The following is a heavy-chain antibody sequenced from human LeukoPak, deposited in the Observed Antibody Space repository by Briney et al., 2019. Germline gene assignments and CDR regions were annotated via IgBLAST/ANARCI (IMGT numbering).Heavy chain of an antibody. V-gene: IGHV3-48*01. CDR2: ISSASNTI. CDR1: GFTFSSYS. J-gene: IGHJ5*02. Sequence: GGSLRLSCAASGFTFSSYSMNWVRQAPGKGLEWISYISSASNTIYYADSVKGRFTISRDNAKNSVYLQMNSLRAEDTVMYYCARDGWFGDYNWFDPWGQGTLVTVSS. CDR3: ARDGWFGDYNWFDP. D-gene: IGHD3-10*01.